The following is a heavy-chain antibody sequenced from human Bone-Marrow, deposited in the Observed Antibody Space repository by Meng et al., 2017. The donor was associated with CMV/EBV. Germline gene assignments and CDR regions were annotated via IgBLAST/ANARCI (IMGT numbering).Heavy chain of an antibody. CDR2: IEGDGNTK. CDR1: GFTFNDYW. V-gene: IGHV3-7*01. J-gene: IGHJ6*02. CDR3: ARASPLDTAMVFYYYYGMDV. Sequence: GESLKISCTVSGFTFNDYWMSWVRQAPGKGLEWVADIEGDGNTKYYADSVKGRCTISRDNAKTALYLQMNALRVEDTAVYYCARASPLDTAMVFYYYYGMDVWGQGTTVTVSS. D-gene: IGHD5-18*01.